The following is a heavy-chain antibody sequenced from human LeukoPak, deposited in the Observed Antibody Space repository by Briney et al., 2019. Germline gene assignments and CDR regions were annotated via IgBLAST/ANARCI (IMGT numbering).Heavy chain of an antibody. D-gene: IGHD3-10*01. CDR2: FDPEDGET. V-gene: IGHV1-24*01. J-gene: IGHJ4*02. CDR1: GYTLTELS. CDR3: ATSMVRGVISALDY. Sequence: ASVKVSCKVSGYTLTELSMHWVRQAPGKGLEGMGGFDPEDGETIYAQKFQGRVTMTEDTSTDTAYMELSSLRSEDTAVYYCATSMVRGVISALDYWGQGTLVTVS.